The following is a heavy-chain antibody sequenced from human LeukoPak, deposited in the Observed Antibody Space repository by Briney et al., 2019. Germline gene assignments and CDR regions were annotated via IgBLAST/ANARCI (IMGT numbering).Heavy chain of an antibody. CDR3: AKNYVWGSYRYDY. D-gene: IGHD3-16*02. CDR2: ISYDGSNQ. CDR1: GFIFSYFG. Sequence: PGGSLRLSCAASGFIFSYFGMHWVRQAPGKGLEWVALISYDGSNQYYADSVKGRFTISRDNSKNTLYLQMNSLRAEDTAVYYCAKNYVWGSYRYDYWGQGTLVTVSS. V-gene: IGHV3-30*18. J-gene: IGHJ4*02.